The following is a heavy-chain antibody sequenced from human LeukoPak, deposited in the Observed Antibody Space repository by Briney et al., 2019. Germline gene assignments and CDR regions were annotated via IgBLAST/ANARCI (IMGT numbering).Heavy chain of an antibody. Sequence: SETLSLTCTASGGSISSYYWSWIRQPAGKELEWIGRIYTSGSTNYNPSLKSRVTMSVDTSKNQFSLKLSSVTAADTAVYYCARTYSSSWYRYYYMDVWGKGTAVTISS. V-gene: IGHV4-4*07. CDR3: ARTYSSSWYRYYYMDV. J-gene: IGHJ6*03. CDR2: IYTSGST. CDR1: GGSISSYY. D-gene: IGHD6-13*01.